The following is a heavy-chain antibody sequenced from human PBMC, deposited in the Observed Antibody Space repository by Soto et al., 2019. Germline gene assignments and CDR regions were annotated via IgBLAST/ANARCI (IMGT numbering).Heavy chain of an antibody. V-gene: IGHV3-21*01. D-gene: IGHD1-26*01. J-gene: IGHJ6*02. CDR1: GFTFSSYS. Sequence: GGSLRLSCAASGFTFSSYSMNWVRQAPGKGLEWVSSISSSSSYIYYADSVKGRFTISRDNAKNSLYLQMNSLRAEDTAVYYCARVAATTTTIGPLDVWGQGTTVTVSS. CDR2: ISSSSSYI. CDR3: ARVAATTTTIGPLDV.